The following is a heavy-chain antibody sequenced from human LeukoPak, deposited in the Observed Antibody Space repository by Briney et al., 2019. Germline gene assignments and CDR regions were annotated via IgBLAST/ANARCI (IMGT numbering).Heavy chain of an antibody. J-gene: IGHJ4*02. CDR1: GFTFSSYG. CDR2: IWYDGSNK. Sequence: PGGSLRLSCAASGFTFSSYGMHWVRQAPGKGLEWVAVIWYDGSNKYYADSVKGRFTVSRDNSKNTLYLQMNSLRAEDTAVYYCARPSCSGGSCYPYYFDYWGQGTLVTVSS. CDR3: ARPSCSGGSCYPYYFDY. D-gene: IGHD2-15*01. V-gene: IGHV3-33*01.